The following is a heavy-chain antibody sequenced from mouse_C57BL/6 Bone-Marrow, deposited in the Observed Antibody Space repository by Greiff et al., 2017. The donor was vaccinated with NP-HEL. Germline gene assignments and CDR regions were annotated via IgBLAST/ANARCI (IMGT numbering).Heavy chain of an antibody. Sequence: VQLQQSGPELVKPGASVKISCKASGYTFTDYYMNWVKQSHGKSLEWIGDINPNNGGTSYNQKFKGKATLTVDKSSSTAYMELRSLTSEDSAVYYCASGATWAWFAYWGHGTLVTVSA. V-gene: IGHV1-26*01. CDR3: ASGATWAWFAY. J-gene: IGHJ3*01. CDR1: GYTFTDYY. CDR2: INPNNGGT. D-gene: IGHD4-1*01.